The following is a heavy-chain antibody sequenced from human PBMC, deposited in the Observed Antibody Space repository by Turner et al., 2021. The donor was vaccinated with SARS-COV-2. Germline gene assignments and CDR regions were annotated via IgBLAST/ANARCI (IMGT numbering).Heavy chain of an antibody. V-gene: IGHV4-39*01. D-gene: IGHD5-18*01. Sequence: QLQLQESGPGLVKPSETLSLTCSVSGGSISSSSYYCGWIRQPPGKGLEWIGSIYYSGSTYYNPSLKSRVTISVDTSKNQFSLKLSSGTAADTDVYYCASPDTAMVTWPQGFDYWGQGTLVTVSS. CDR3: ASPDTAMVTWPQGFDY. CDR1: GGSISSSSYY. CDR2: IYYSGST. J-gene: IGHJ4*02.